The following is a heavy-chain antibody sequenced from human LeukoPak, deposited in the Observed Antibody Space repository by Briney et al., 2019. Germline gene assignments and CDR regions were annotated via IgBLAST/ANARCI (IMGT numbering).Heavy chain of an antibody. V-gene: IGHV3-23*01. CDR3: AKEGPTRVAGAFDY. CDR2: LSSSGTST. J-gene: IGHJ4*02. CDR1: GFTFNSYT. D-gene: IGHD3-3*01. Sequence: QPGGSLRLSCAASGFTFNSYTMNWVRQAPGKGPEWVSALSSSGTSTYYTHAVKGRFTISRDNSKNTLYLQMNTLRAEDTAVYYCAKEGPTRVAGAFDYWGQGTLVTVSS.